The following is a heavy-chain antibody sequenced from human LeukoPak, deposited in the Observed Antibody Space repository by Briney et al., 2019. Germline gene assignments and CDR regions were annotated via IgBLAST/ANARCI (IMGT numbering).Heavy chain of an antibody. D-gene: IGHD1-14*01. CDR2: ISAYNGNT. CDR1: GYTFTSYG. Sequence: EASVKVSCKASGYTFTSYGISWVRQAPGQGLEWMGWISAYNGNTNYAQKLQGRVTMTTDTSTSTAYMELRSLRSDDTAVYYCARIGTRRGFPYYYYYMDVWGEGTTVTISS. V-gene: IGHV1-18*01. CDR3: ARIGTRRGFPYYYYYMDV. J-gene: IGHJ6*03.